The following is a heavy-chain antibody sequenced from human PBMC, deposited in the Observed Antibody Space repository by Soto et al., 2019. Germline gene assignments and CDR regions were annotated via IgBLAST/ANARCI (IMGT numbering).Heavy chain of an antibody. CDR1: GFSFNYAW. V-gene: IGHV3-15*07. Sequence: EVQLVESGGGLVKPGGSLRLSCAASGFSFNYAWMNWVRQAPGRGLAWVGRIKSKFAGGTADYAAPVKGRVTISRDDSENTLYLEMDNLKVEDTAVYYCCTGGYETTTYSMASVAFDIWGQGTMVTVSS. J-gene: IGHJ3*02. CDR2: IKSKFAGGTA. CDR3: CTGGYETTTYSMASVAFDI. D-gene: IGHD4-17*01.